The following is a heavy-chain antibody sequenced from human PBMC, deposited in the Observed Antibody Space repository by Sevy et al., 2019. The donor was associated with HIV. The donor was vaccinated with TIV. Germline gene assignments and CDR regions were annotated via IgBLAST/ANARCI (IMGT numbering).Heavy chain of an antibody. D-gene: IGHD5-12*01. J-gene: IGHJ4*02. CDR1: GFTFSSYG. CDR2: IWYDGGNK. Sequence: GGSLRLSCAASGFTFSSYGMHWVRQAPGKGLEWVAVIWYDGGNKYYADSVKGRFTISRDNSKNTLYLQMNSLRADDTAVYYCARRGWLQLLDFDYWGQGTLVTVSS. CDR3: ARRGWLQLLDFDY. V-gene: IGHV3-33*01.